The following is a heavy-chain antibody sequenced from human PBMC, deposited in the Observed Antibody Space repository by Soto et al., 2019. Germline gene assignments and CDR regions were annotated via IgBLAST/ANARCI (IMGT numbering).Heavy chain of an antibody. CDR3: ASRGDSSSYWDY. J-gene: IGHJ4*02. CDR2: IIPIFGTA. Sequence: VRLAPGQGLEWMGGIIPIFGTANYAQKFQGRVTITADESTSTAYMELSSLRSEDTAVYYCASRGDSSSYWDYWGQGTLVTVSS. V-gene: IGHV1-69*01. D-gene: IGHD3-22*01.